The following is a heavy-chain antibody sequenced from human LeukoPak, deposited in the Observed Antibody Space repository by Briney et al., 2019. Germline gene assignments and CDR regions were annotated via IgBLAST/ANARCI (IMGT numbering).Heavy chain of an antibody. J-gene: IGHJ4*02. Sequence: ASVKVSCKASGYTFTRYTMNWVRQAPGQGLEWMGWIDTKTGNPTYAQGFTGRFVFSLDTSVSTAYLQISSLKAEDTAVYYCARADYYGSGSYYNNFDYWGQGTLVTVSS. D-gene: IGHD3-10*01. CDR3: ARADYYGSGSYYNNFDY. CDR1: GYTFTRYT. V-gene: IGHV7-4-1*02. CDR2: IDTKTGNP.